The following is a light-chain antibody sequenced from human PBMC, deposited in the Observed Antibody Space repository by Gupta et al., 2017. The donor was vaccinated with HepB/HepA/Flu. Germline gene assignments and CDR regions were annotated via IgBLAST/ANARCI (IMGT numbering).Light chain of an antibody. CDR3: AAWDDSLNGHWV. CDR2: NNN. V-gene: IGLV1-44*01. J-gene: IGLJ3*02. Sequence: QSVLTQPPSASGTPGQRVTISCFGSSSNIGSNAVNWYQQLPGTAPKLLIYNNNQRPSGVPDRFSGSKSGTSASLAIGGLQSEDEADYYCAAWDDSLNGHWVFGGGTKLTVL. CDR1: SSNIGSNA.